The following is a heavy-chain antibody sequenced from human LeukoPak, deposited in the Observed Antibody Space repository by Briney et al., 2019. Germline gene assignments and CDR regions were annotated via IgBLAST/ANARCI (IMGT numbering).Heavy chain of an antibody. CDR1: GYTFTSYY. D-gene: IGHD3-22*01. V-gene: IGHV1-46*01. J-gene: IGHJ3*02. Sequence: ASVKVSCKASGYTFTSYYMRWVRQAPGQGLEWMGIINPSGGSTSYAQKFQGRVTMTRDTSTSTVYMELSSLRSEDTAVYYCARVLYYYDSSMGAFDIWGQGTMVTVSS. CDR2: INPSGGST. CDR3: ARVLYYYDSSMGAFDI.